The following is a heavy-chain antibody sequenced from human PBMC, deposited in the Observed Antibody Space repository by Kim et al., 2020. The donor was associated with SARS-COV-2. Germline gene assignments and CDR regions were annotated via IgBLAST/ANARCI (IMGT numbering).Heavy chain of an antibody. CDR1: GFTFSNAW. Sequence: GGSLRLSCAASGFTFSNAWMSWVRQAPGKGLEWVGRIKSKTDGGTTDYAAPVKGRFTISRDDSKNTLYLQMNSLKTEDTAVYYCTTDLWYYATVTAFDYWGQGTLVTVSS. J-gene: IGHJ4*02. D-gene: IGHD4-17*01. CDR2: IKSKTDGGTT. CDR3: TTDLWYYATVTAFDY. V-gene: IGHV3-15*01.